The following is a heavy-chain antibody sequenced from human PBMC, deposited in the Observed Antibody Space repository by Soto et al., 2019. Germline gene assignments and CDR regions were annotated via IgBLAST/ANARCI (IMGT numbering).Heavy chain of an antibody. Sequence: QVQLVQSGAEVKKPGSSVKVSCTASGGTFSRYGFTWVRQAPGQGFQWMGGIIPIFGTTHYEQNFQGRLSITADESTITVYMELSSLRSDDTAIYFCASTYYQWEALHYFDFWGQGTLVTVSS. J-gene: IGHJ4*02. CDR2: IIPIFGTT. CDR3: ASTYYQWEALHYFDF. V-gene: IGHV1-69*01. D-gene: IGHD1-26*01. CDR1: GGTFSRYG.